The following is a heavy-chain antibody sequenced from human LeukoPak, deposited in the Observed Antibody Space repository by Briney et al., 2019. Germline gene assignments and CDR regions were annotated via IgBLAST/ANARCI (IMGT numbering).Heavy chain of an antibody. CDR1: GGTFSSYA. CDR3: ARGTTYYYDSSGYYGY. J-gene: IGHJ4*02. D-gene: IGHD3-22*01. CDR2: IIPIFGTA. V-gene: IGHV1-69*05. Sequence: SVKVSCKASGGTFSSYAISWVRQAPGQGLEWMGRIIPIFGTANCAQKFQGRVTITTDESTSTVYMEQSSLRSEDTAVYYCARGTTYYYDSSGYYGYWGQGTLVTVSS.